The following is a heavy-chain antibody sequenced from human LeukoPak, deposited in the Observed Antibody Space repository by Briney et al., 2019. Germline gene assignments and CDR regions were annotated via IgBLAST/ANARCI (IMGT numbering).Heavy chain of an antibody. CDR3: ARVYDPYYESTMGPFDI. V-gene: IGHV4-38-2*01. CDR2: FYHSGST. J-gene: IGHJ3*02. D-gene: IGHD3-22*01. Sequence: SETLSLTCAVSGYSISSGYYWGWIRQPPGKGLEWIGRFYHSGSTDYNPSLKSRVTISVDRSNNQFSLKLTSVTAADTALYYCARVYDPYYESTMGPFDIWGQGTMVIVSS. CDR1: GYSISSGYY.